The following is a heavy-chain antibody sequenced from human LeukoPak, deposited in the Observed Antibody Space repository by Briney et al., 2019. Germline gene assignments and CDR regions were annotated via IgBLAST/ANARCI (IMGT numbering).Heavy chain of an antibody. V-gene: IGHV3-74*01. CDR3: ARDDYGDYPPFYYYYYGMDV. CDR1: GFTFSSSW. J-gene: IGHJ6*02. Sequence: GGSLRLSCAASGFTFSSSWMHWVRQAPGKGLVWVSRINSDGSTTNYAVSVKGRFTISRDNAKNSLYLQMNSLRAEDTAVYYCARDDYGDYPPFYYYYYGMDVWGQGTTVTVSS. CDR2: INSDGSTT. D-gene: IGHD4-17*01.